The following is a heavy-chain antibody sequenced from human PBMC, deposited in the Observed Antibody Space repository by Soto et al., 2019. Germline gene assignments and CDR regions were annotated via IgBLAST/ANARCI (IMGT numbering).Heavy chain of an antibody. CDR3: ARVGIVGATFWFDP. D-gene: IGHD1-26*01. CDR2: IIPIFGTA. CDR1: GGTFSIYA. V-gene: IGHV1-69*13. J-gene: IGHJ5*02. Sequence: SVKVSCKASGGTFSIYAISCVLRAPGQGLEWMGGIIPIFGTANYAQKFQGRVTITADESTSTAYMELSSLRSEDTAVYYCARVGIVGATFWFDPWGQGTLVTVSS.